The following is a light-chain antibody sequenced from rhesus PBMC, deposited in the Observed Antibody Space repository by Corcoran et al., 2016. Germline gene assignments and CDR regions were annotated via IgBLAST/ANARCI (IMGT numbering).Light chain of an antibody. CDR1: SSVIGDYNY. Sequence: QAALTQSPSVSGSPGQSVTISCTGISSVIGDYNYVSWYQQHPGKVPKLIISEVSQRPSGVSDRFSGSKSGNTASLTISGLQAEDEADYYCSSYAKSSAFIFGAWTRLTVL. V-gene: IGLV2-13*02. CDR2: EVS. CDR3: SSYAKSSAFI. J-gene: IGLJ1*01.